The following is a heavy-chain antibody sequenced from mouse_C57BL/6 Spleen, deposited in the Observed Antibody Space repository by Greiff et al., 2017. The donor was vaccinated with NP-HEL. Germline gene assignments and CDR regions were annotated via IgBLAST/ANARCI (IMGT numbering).Heavy chain of an antibody. CDR1: GFTFSSYA. V-gene: IGHV5-4*01. D-gene: IGHD1-1*02. CDR3: ARGPGGRGWFAY. J-gene: IGHJ3*01. Sequence: DVHLVESGGGLVKPGGSLKLSCAASGFTFSSYAMSWVRQTPEKRLEWVATISDGGSYTYYPDNVKGRFTISRDNAKNNLYLQMSHLKSEDTAMYYCARGPGGRGWFAYWGQGTLVTVSA. CDR2: ISDGGSYT.